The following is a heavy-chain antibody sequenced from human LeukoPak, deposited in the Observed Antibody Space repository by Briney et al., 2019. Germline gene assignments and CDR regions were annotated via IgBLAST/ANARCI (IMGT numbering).Heavy chain of an antibody. D-gene: IGHD3-9*01. Sequence: SETLSLTCTVSGGSISSSTYYWGWIRQPPGKGLEWIGSIYYSGSTYYNPSLKSRVTISVDTSKNQFSLKLSSVTAADTAVYYCAREGLRGRRYYDILTGPNWLDPWGQGTLVTVSS. CDR1: GGSISSSTYY. CDR2: IYYSGST. V-gene: IGHV4-39*07. J-gene: IGHJ5*02. CDR3: AREGLRGRRYYDILTGPNWLDP.